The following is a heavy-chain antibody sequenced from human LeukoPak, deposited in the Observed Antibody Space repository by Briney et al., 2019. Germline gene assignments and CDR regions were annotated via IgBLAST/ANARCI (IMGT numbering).Heavy chain of an antibody. CDR1: GDSVPSNSAA. V-gene: IGHV6-1*01. J-gene: IGHJ5*02. CDR2: TYYRSKWYN. Sequence: SQTLSLTCAISGDSVPSNSAAWNWIRQSPSRGLEWLGRTYYRSKWYNDYAVSVKSRITINPDTSKNQFSLQLNSVTPEDTAVYYCARDLSLAAAEVYWFDPWGQGTLVTVSS. D-gene: IGHD6-13*01. CDR3: ARDLSLAAAEVYWFDP.